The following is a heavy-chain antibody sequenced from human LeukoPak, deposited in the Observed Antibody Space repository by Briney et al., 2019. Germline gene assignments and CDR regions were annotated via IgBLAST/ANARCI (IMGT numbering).Heavy chain of an antibody. CDR1: GFTFSSYA. Sequence: GGSLRLSCAASGFTFSSYAMSWVRQAPGKGLEWVSAISGSGGSTYYADSVKGRFTISRDNSKNTLYLQMNSLRAEDTAVYYCAKEAGIAVAGTGGDFDYWGQGTLVTVSS. V-gene: IGHV3-23*01. CDR3: AKEAGIAVAGTGGDFDY. D-gene: IGHD6-19*01. J-gene: IGHJ4*02. CDR2: ISGSGGST.